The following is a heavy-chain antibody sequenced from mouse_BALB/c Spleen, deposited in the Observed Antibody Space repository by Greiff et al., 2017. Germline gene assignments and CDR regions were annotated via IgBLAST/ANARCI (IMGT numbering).Heavy chain of an antibody. CDR1: GYTFTSYW. Sequence: VQLQQPGAELVKPGASVKMSCKASGYTFTSYWMHWVKQRPGQGLEWIGVIDPSDSYTSYNQKFKGKATLTVDTSSSTAYMQLSSLTSEDSAVYYCTRLGGLRREFAYWGQGTLVTVSA. CDR3: TRLGGLRREFAY. J-gene: IGHJ3*01. D-gene: IGHD2-4*01. V-gene: IGHV1S127*01. CDR2: IDPSDSYT.